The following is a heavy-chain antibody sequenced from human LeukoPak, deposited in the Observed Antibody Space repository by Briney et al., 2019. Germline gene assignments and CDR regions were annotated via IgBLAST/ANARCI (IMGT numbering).Heavy chain of an antibody. CDR2: INSDGSST. Sequence: GSLRLSCAASGFTFSSYWMHWVRQAPGKGLVWVSRINSDGSSTNYADSVRGRFTISRDNAKNTLYLQMNSLRAEDTAVYYCTRGVGGDSKFDPWGQGTLVTVSS. J-gene: IGHJ5*02. CDR1: GFTFSSYW. V-gene: IGHV3-74*01. D-gene: IGHD1-26*01. CDR3: TRGVGGDSKFDP.